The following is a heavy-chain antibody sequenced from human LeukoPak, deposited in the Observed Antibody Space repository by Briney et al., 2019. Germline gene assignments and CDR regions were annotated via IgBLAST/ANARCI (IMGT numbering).Heavy chain of an antibody. CDR2: IYPGDSDT. J-gene: IGHJ4*02. CDR3: ARTDWSGYLDY. D-gene: IGHD3-3*01. CDR1: GYSFTTYW. Sequence: GESLQISCEGSGYSFTTYWIGWVRQMPGKGLEWMGIIYPGDSDTKYSPSFQGQVNISVDKSISTAYLQWSSLKASDTAMYYCARTDWSGYLDYWGQGTLVTVSS. V-gene: IGHV5-51*01.